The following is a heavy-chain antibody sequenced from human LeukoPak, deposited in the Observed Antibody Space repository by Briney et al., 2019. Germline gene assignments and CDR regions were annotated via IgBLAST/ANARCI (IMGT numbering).Heavy chain of an antibody. V-gene: IGHV4-59*08. D-gene: IGHD3-22*01. J-gene: IGHJ3*02. CDR1: GGSISSYY. CDR3: ARGGGGYYYDSSGYYGNDAFDI. CDR2: IYYSGST. Sequence: PSETLSLTCTVSGGSISSYYWSWIRQPPGKGLEWIGYIYYSGSTNYNPSLKSRVTISVDTSKNQFSLKLSSVTAADTAVYYCARGGGGYYYDSSGYYGNDAFDIWGQGTMVTVSS.